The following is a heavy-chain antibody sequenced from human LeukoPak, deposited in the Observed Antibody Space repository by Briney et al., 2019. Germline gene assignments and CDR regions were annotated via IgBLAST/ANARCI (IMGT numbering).Heavy chain of an antibody. D-gene: IGHD6-19*01. CDR2: IYHSGST. V-gene: IGHV4-30-2*01. CDR1: GGSISSGGYY. J-gene: IGHJ5*02. Sequence: KPSETLSLTCTVSGGSISSGGYYWSWIRQPPGKGLEWIGYIYHSGSTYYNPSLKSRVTISVDRSKNQFSLKLSSVTAADTAVYYCARLFGYSSGWYWFDPWGQGTLVTVSS. CDR3: ARLFGYSSGWYWFDP.